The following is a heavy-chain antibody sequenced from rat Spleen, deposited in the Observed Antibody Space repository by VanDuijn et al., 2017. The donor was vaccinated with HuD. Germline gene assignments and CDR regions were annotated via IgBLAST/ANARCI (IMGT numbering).Heavy chain of an antibody. Sequence: EVQLVESGGGLVQPGRSLKLSCAASGFTFSNYDMAWVRQAPTKGLEWVATITYDGGSTYYPDSVKGRFTISRDNTKNTLYLQMNSLRSEDTATYYCTSSAGHWGQGVMVTVSS. D-gene: IGHD3-2*01. CDR3: TSSAGH. J-gene: IGHJ2*01. CDR1: GFTFSNYD. CDR2: ITYDGGST. V-gene: IGHV5-20*01.